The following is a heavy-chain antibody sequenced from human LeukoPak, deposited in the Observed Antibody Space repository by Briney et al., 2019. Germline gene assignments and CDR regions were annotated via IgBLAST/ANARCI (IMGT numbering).Heavy chain of an antibody. D-gene: IGHD3-9*01. V-gene: IGHV3-11*04. Sequence: GRSLRLSCAASGFTFSDYYMSWIRQAPGKGLEWVSYISSSGSTIYYADSVKGRFTISRDNAKNSLYLQMNSLRAEDTAVYYCARDLTYYDILTGPAGFDYWGQGTLVTVSS. CDR1: GFTFSDYY. CDR3: ARDLTYYDILTGPAGFDY. J-gene: IGHJ4*02. CDR2: ISSSGSTI.